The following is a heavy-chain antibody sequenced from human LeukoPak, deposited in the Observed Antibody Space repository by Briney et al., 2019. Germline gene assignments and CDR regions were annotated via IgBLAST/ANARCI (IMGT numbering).Heavy chain of an antibody. J-gene: IGHJ4*02. CDR3: ARDPRTVRI. CDR2: IRYDGSNK. D-gene: IGHD1-1*01. V-gene: IGHV3-30*02. Sequence: TGGSLRLSCAASGFTFSSYGMHWVRQAPGKGLEWVAFIRYDGSNKYYADSVKGRFTISRDNAKNSLYLQMNSLRVEDTAVYYCARDPRTVRIWGQGTLVTVSS. CDR1: GFTFSSYG.